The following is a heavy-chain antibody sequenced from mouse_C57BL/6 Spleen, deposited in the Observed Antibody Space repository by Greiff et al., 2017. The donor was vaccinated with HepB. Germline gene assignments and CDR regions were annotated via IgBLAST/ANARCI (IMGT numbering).Heavy chain of an antibody. J-gene: IGHJ3*01. V-gene: IGHV1-82*01. CDR3: ARYDYDPWFAY. Sequence: QVQLQQSGPELVKPGASVKISCKASGYAFSSSWMNWVKPRPGKGLECIGRIYPGDGDTNYNGKFKGKATLTADKSSSTAYMQLSSLTSEDSAVYFCARYDYDPWFAYWGQGTLVTVSA. CDR1: GYAFSSSW. CDR2: IYPGDGDT. D-gene: IGHD2-4*01.